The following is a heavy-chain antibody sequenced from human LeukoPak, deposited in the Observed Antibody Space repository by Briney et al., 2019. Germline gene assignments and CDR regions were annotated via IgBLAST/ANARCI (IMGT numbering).Heavy chain of an antibody. CDR2: ISGSGGNT. Sequence: PGGSLRLSCAASGFTFSTYAMSWVRQAPGKGLEWVSAISGSGGNTYYADSARGRFTISRDNSKNTVYLQMNSLRVDDTAVFYCVKTLGPSATAAGDYWGQGILVTVSS. D-gene: IGHD1-26*01. J-gene: IGHJ4*02. CDR1: GFTFSTYA. V-gene: IGHV3-23*01. CDR3: VKTLGPSATAAGDY.